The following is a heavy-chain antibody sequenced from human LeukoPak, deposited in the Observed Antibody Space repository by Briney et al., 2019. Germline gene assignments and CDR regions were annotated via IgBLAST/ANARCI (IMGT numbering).Heavy chain of an antibody. D-gene: IGHD3-10*01. CDR2: ISYDGSNK. J-gene: IGHJ4*02. Sequence: GGSLRLSCAASGFTFSSYGMHWVRQAPGKGLEWVAVISYDGSNKYYADSVKGRFTISRNNSKNTLYLQMNSLRAEDTAVYYCAKDRYGSGSYCDYWGQGTLVTVSS. CDR1: GFTFSSYG. CDR3: AKDRYGSGSYCDY. V-gene: IGHV3-30*18.